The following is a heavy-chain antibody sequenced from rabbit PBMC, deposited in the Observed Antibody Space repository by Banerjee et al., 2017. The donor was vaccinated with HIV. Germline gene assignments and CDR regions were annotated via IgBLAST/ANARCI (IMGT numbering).Heavy chain of an antibody. J-gene: IGHJ4*01. CDR1: GFSLSSSYW. CDR2: IYVGSSGDT. Sequence: QEQLEESGGGLVKPGGTLTLTCKASGFSLSSSYWVCWVRQAPGKGLEWIACIYVGSSGDTHYANWAKGRFTISKTSSTTVTLQMTSLTAADTATYFCARGFTVTVLDLRGPGTLVTVS. D-gene: IGHD2-1*01. CDR3: ARGFTVTVLDL. V-gene: IGHV1S45*01.